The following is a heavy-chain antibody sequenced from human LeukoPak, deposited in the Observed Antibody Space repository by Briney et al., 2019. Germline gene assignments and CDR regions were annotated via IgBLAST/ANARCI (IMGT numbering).Heavy chain of an antibody. V-gene: IGHV4-39*01. J-gene: IGHJ5*02. D-gene: IGHD3-10*01. CDR2: IYYSGST. CDR1: GGSFSGYY. Sequence: SETLSLTCAVYGGSFSGYYWGWIRQPPGKGLEWIGSIYYSGSTYYNPSLKSRVTISVDTSKNQFSLKLSSVTAADTAVYYCARRYYYGSGSYSNPFDPWGQGTLVTVSS. CDR3: ARRYYYGSGSYSNPFDP.